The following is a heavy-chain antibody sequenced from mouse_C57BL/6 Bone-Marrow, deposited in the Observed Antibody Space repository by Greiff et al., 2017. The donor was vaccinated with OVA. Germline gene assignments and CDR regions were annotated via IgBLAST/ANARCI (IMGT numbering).Heavy chain of an antibody. V-gene: IGHV1-5*01. J-gene: IGHJ2*01. D-gene: IGHD1-1*01. Sequence: EVMLVESGTVLARPGASVKMSCKTSGYTFTSYWMHWVKQRPGQGLEWIGAIYPGNSDTSYNQTFQGKAKLTAVTSASTAYMELSSLTNEDSAVYDCTREALRYPYYFDYWGQGTTLTVSS. CDR2: IYPGNSDT. CDR1: GYTFTSYW. CDR3: TREALRYPYYFDY.